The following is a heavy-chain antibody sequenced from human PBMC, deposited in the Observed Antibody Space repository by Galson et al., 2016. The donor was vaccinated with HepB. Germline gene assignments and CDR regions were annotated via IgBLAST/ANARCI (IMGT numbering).Heavy chain of an antibody. CDR1: GFSFSTSA. V-gene: IGHV1-58*01. CDR3: AAEGIAVGNV. Sequence: SVKVSCKASGFSFSTSAVQWVRQARGQRLEWIGWIVITTGNADYAQRFQERVTITRDMSTRTAYMELSSLRSEDTAVYYCAAEGIAVGNVWGQGTTVTVSS. J-gene: IGHJ6*02. D-gene: IGHD6-19*01. CDR2: IVITTGNA.